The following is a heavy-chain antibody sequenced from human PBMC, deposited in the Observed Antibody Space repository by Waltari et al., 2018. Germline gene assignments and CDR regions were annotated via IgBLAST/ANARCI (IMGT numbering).Heavy chain of an antibody. CDR3: AREVETHGVGATDY. D-gene: IGHD1-26*01. V-gene: IGHV3-74*01. CDR2: LPPYWRAQ. Sequence: EVQLVESGGALVQPGGSLRLSCAASGFSFSDYWMHWVRQVPGKGRVGLERLPPYWRAQGYADSVKGRFTISRDNAKNTLFLQMNSLRDEDTGVYFCAREVETHGVGATDYWGQGTLVTVSS. CDR1: GFSFSDYW. J-gene: IGHJ4*02.